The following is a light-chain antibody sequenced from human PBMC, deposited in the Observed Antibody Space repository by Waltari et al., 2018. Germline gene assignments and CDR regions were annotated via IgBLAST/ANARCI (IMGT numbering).Light chain of an antibody. CDR1: STDIGSSNY. CDR3: SSYTSTNTVL. J-gene: IGLJ2*01. V-gene: IGLV2-14*03. CDR2: CVS. Sequence: QSALTQPASVSGSPGQSIAFSCTGPSTDIGSSNYAAWYQQHPGKAPTLLLYCVSKRPPVVSNRFSGSKSGNTASLTISALQAEDEAEYYCSSYTSTNTVLFGGGTRLTVL.